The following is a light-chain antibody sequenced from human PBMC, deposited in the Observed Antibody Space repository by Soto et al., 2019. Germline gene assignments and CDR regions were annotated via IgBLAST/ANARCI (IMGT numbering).Light chain of an antibody. CDR1: QSISNK. CDR3: QQYESCSPLT. J-gene: IGKJ5*01. V-gene: IGKV3-15*01. CDR2: GAS. Sequence: EIVMTQSAATLSVSPGERATLSCRASQSISNKLVWYQQKPGQAPRLLIYGASTRATGIPARFSGSGSGTEFTLTISSLQSEDFAVYHCQQYESCSPLTFAQGKRLEIK.